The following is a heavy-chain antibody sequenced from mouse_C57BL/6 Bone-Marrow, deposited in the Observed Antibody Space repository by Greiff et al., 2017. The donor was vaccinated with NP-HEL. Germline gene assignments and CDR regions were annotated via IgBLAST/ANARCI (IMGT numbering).Heavy chain of an antibody. V-gene: IGHV2-5*01. CDR2: IWRGGST. CDR1: GFSLTSYG. J-gene: IGHJ3*01. D-gene: IGHD1-1*01. CDR3: AKRGSYYGSSYGFAY. Sequence: VQLQESGPGLVQPSQSLSITCTVSGFSLTSYGVHWVRQSPGKGLEWLGVIWRGGSTDSNAAFMSRLSITKDNSKSQVFFKMNSLQADDTAIYYCAKRGSYYGSSYGFAYWGQGTLVTVSA.